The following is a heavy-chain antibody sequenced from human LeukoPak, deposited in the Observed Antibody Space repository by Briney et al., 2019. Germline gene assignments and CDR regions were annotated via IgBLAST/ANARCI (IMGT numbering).Heavy chain of an antibody. J-gene: IGHJ6*02. CDR2: NYYSGST. D-gene: IGHD3-22*01. V-gene: IGHV4-30-4*01. CDR3: ARLWGDYYDSSGFNYYYGMDV. CDR1: GGSISSGDYY. Sequence: PSETLSLTCTVSGGSISSGDYYWSWIRQPPGKGLEWIGYNYYSGSTYYNPSLKSRVTISVDTSKNQFSLKLSSVTAADTAVYYCARLWGDYYDSSGFNYYYGMDVWGQGTTVTVSS.